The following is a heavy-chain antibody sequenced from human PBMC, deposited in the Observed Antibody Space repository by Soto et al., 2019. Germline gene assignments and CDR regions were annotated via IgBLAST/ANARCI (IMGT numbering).Heavy chain of an antibody. J-gene: IGHJ4*02. CDR1: GGSISSYY. CDR3: ASLAVAGPNFDY. D-gene: IGHD6-19*01. Sequence: SETLSLTCTVSGGSISSYYWSWIRQPPGKGLEWIGYIYYSGSTNYNPSLKSRVTISVDTSKNQFSLKLSSVTAADTAVYYCASLAVAGPNFDYWGQGTLVTVSS. V-gene: IGHV4-59*08. CDR2: IYYSGST.